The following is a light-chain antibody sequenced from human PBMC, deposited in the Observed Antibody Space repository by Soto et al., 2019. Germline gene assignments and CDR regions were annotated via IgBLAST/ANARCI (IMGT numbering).Light chain of an antibody. V-gene: IGLV2-14*01. Sequence: QSVLAQPASVSGSPGQSITISCTGTSSDVGGYNYVSWYQQHPGKAPKVMIYDDSNRPSGVSNRFSGSKSGNTASLTISGLQAEDEADYFCSSYTSSGTYVFGTGTQLTVL. J-gene: IGLJ1*01. CDR2: DDS. CDR1: SSDVGGYNY. CDR3: SSYTSSGTYV.